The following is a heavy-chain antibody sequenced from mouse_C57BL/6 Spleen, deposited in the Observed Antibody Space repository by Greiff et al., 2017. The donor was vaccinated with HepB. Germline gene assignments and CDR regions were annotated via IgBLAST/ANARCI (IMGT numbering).Heavy chain of an antibody. Sequence: EVKLMESGAELVRPGASVKLSCTASGFNIKDDYMHWVKQRPEQGLEWIGWIDPENGDTEYASKFQGKATITADTSSNTAYLQLSSLTSEDTAVYYCTTAYYYGSSHPAYWGQGTLVTVSA. CDR1: GFNIKDDY. CDR2: IDPENGDT. D-gene: IGHD1-1*01. V-gene: IGHV14-4*01. CDR3: TTAYYYGSSHPAY. J-gene: IGHJ3*01.